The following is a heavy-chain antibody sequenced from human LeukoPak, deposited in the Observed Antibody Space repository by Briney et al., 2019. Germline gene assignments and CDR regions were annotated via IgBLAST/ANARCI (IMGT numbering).Heavy chain of an antibody. CDR3: ARDHTATAGVDY. CDR2: IYSGGST. J-gene: IGHJ4*02. D-gene: IGHD5-18*01. Sequence: GGSLRLSCAASGFTVSSNYMSWVRQAPGKGLEWVSVIYSGGSTYYADSVKGRFTISRDNSKNSLYLQMNSLRAEDTAVYYCARDHTATAGVDYWGQGTLVTVSS. CDR1: GFTVSSNY. V-gene: IGHV3-66*01.